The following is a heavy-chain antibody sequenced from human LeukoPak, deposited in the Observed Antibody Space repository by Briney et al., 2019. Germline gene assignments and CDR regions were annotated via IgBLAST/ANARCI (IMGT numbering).Heavy chain of an antibody. CDR2: INPNSGDT. J-gene: IGHJ3*02. Sequence: GASVKVSCKASGYTFTGYYMHWVRQAPGQGLEWMGWINPNSGDTNYAQKFQGRVTMTRDTSISTAYMELSRLRSDDTAVYYCARVRDGYNDAYDIWGQGTMVTVPS. CDR1: GYTFTGYY. D-gene: IGHD5-24*01. CDR3: ARVRDGYNDAYDI. V-gene: IGHV1-2*02.